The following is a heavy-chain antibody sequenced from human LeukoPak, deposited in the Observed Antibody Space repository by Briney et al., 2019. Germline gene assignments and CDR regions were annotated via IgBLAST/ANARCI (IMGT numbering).Heavy chain of an antibody. J-gene: IGHJ4*02. CDR1: GGSFSGYY. CDR2: ISHSEST. Sequence: SETLSLTCAVCGGSFSGYYWSWIRQPPGKGLKWIGEISHSESTNYNPSLKSRVTISVDTSKNQFSLKLSSVTAADTAVYYCARGSTDYGDPNFDYWGQGTLVTVSS. V-gene: IGHV4-34*01. CDR3: ARGSTDYGDPNFDY. D-gene: IGHD4-17*01.